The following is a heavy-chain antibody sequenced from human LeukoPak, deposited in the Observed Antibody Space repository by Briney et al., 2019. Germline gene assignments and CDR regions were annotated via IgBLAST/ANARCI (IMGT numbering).Heavy chain of an antibody. D-gene: IGHD2/OR15-2a*01. CDR1: GFTFSHYA. Sequence: PGGSLRLSCAASGFTFSHYAMTWVRQVPGKGLEWVSSISGYTGRTYYADSVKGRFTISRDNSNDRVYLQMNSLRAEDTALYYCAKFLGGDEKVDAFDLWGQGTRVTVSS. CDR3: AKFLGGDEKVDAFDL. V-gene: IGHV3-23*01. J-gene: IGHJ3*01. CDR2: ISGYTGRT.